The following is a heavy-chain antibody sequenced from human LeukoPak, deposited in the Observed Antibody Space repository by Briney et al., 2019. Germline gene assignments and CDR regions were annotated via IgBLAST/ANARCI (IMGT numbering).Heavy chain of an antibody. V-gene: IGHV4-39*07. CDR1: GGSISSSSYY. J-gene: IGHJ1*01. D-gene: IGHD3-3*01. CDR3: ARDAELGYYDFWSGYYPVYFQH. CDR2: IYYSGST. Sequence: SETLSLTCTVSGGSISSSSYYWGWIRQPPGKGLEWIGSIYYSGSTYYNPSLKSRVTISVDTSKNQFSLKLSSVTAADTAVYYCARDAELGYYDFWSGYYPVYFQHWGQGTLVTVSS.